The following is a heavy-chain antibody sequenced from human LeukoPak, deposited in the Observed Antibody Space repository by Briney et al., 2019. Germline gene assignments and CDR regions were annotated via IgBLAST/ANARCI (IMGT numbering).Heavy chain of an antibody. J-gene: IGHJ4*02. Sequence: SVKVSCKASGGTFSSYAISWVRQAPGQGLEWMGGIIPIFGTANYAQKFQGRVTITTDESTSTAYMELSSLRSEDTAVYYCARSSANVLRFLEWLFLDYWGQGTLVTVSS. CDR3: ARSSANVLRFLEWLFLDY. CDR2: IIPIFGTA. CDR1: GGTFSSYA. D-gene: IGHD3-3*01. V-gene: IGHV1-69*05.